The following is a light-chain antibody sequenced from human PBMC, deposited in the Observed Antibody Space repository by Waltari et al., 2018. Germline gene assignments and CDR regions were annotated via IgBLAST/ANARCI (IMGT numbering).Light chain of an antibody. CDR2: WAS. CDR3: QQYYTIPYT. J-gene: IGKJ2*01. V-gene: IGKV4-1*01. CDR1: QTVFDSSTNKNY. Sequence: DIVMTQSPDSLAVSLGEWATINCRSSQTVFDSSTNKNYVAWYQQKAGHPPKLLIYWASTRESGVPDRFSGSESGTEFTLTVSSLQAEDVAIYYCQQYYTIPYTFGQGTKLEI.